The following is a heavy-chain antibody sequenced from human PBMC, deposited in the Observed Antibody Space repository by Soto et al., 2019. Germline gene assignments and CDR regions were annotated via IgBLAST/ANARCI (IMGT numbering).Heavy chain of an antibody. CDR2: INAGNGNT. J-gene: IGHJ4*02. V-gene: IGHV1-3*01. CDR1: GYTFTSYA. Sequence: QVQLVQSGAEVKKPGASVKVSCKASGYTFTSYAMHWVRQAPGQRLEWMGWINAGNGNTKYSQKFQGRVTITRDTSASTAYRELSSLRSEDTAVYYCARDGLLGEAAFTPYGDYWGQGTLVTVSS. D-gene: IGHD6-13*01. CDR3: ARDGLLGEAAFTPYGDY.